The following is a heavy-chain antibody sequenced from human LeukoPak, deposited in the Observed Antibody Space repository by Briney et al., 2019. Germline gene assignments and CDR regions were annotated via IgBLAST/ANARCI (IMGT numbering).Heavy chain of an antibody. D-gene: IGHD2-2*02. Sequence: GGSLRLSCAASGFTFSSYAMSWVRQAPGKGLEWVSAISVSGGSTHYADSVKGRFTISRDISKNTLYLQMNSLRAEDTAMYYCARLGFVVPAVIFDYWGQGTLVTVSS. CDR3: ARLGFVVPAVIFDY. CDR1: GFTFSSYA. CDR2: ISVSGGST. V-gene: IGHV3-23*01. J-gene: IGHJ4*02.